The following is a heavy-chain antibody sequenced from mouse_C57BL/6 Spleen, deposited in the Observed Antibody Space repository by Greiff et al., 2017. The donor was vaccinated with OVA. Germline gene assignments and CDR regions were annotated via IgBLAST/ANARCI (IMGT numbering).Heavy chain of an antibody. CDR3: AIDCGSSYVVY. CDR2: IHPSDSDT. V-gene: IGHV1-74*01. Sequence: QVQLQQPGAELVKPGASVKVSCKASGYTFTSYWMHWVKQRPGQGLEWIGRIHPSDSDTNYNQKFKGKATLTVDKSSSTAYMQLSSLTSEDSAVYYCAIDCGSSYVVYWGKGTTLTVSS. CDR1: GYTFTSYW. J-gene: IGHJ2*01. D-gene: IGHD1-1*01.